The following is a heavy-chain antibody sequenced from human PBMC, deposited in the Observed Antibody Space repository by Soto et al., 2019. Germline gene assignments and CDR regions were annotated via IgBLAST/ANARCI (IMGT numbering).Heavy chain of an antibody. D-gene: IGHD4-17*01. J-gene: IGHJ2*01. V-gene: IGHV3-48*01. CDR3: ERARPTVVTGGWYFAL. Sequence: EVQLVESGGGLVQPGGSLRLSCAASGFTFSSYSMNWVRQAPGKGLEWVSYISSSSSTIYYADSVKGRFTISRDNAKNXLYLQMNSLRAEDTAVYYCERARPTVVTGGWYFALWGRGTLVTVSS. CDR2: ISSSSSTI. CDR1: GFTFSSYS.